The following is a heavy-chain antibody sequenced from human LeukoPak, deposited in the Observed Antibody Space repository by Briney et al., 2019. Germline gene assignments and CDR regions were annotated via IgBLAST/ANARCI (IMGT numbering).Heavy chain of an antibody. CDR2: IYSGGST. D-gene: IGHD5-18*01. CDR1: GFTVSSNY. CDR3: ARASSGYSYGHYFDY. Sequence: GGSLRLSCAASGFTVSSNYMSWVRQAPGKGLEWVSVIYSGGSTYYADSVKGRFTISRDNSKNTLYLQMNSLRAEDTAVFYCARASSGYSYGHYFDYWGQGTLVTVSS. J-gene: IGHJ4*02. V-gene: IGHV3-66*02.